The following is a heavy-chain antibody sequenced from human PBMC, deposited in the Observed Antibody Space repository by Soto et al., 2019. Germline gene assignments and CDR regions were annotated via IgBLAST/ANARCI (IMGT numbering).Heavy chain of an antibody. Sequence: SETLSLTCTVSGGSISSSSYFWGWIRQPPGKGLEWIGNIHYRGSTYYNASLKSRVTISVDTSKNQFSLKLSSVTAADSAVYSCARGIGYYFDSWGQGTLVTVSS. CDR3: ARGIGYYFDS. CDR1: GGSISSSSYF. CDR2: IHYRGST. V-gene: IGHV4-39*01. D-gene: IGHD5-12*01. J-gene: IGHJ4*02.